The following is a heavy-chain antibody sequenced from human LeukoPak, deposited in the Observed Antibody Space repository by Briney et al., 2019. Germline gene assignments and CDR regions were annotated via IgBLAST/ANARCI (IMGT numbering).Heavy chain of an antibody. D-gene: IGHD2-15*01. CDR2: ISGSGCST. CDR1: GFTFSGYA. Sequence: GGSLRLSCAASGFTFSGYAMSWFRQAPGKGLEWVSVISGSGCSTYYADSVKGRFTITRDNSKNTLYLQMNSLRAEDTAGYYCAKVRLGYCSGGSCYFDYWGQGTLVTVSS. J-gene: IGHJ4*02. V-gene: IGHV3-23*01. CDR3: AKVRLGYCSGGSCYFDY.